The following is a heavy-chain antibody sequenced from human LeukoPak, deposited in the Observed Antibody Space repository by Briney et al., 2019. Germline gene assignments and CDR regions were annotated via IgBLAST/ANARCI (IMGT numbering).Heavy chain of an antibody. D-gene: IGHD2-2*03. CDR3: AKHGYCSGISCFFDF. V-gene: IGHV3-23*01. CDR1: GFTFSSYA. Sequence: GGSLRLSCAASGFTFSSYAMSWVSQAPGKGLEWVSAISGSGPYTFYTDSVKGRFTISRDSSKNTLYLQMNSLRAEDTALYYCAKHGYCSGISCFFDFWGQGTQVTVSS. CDR2: ISGSGPYT. J-gene: IGHJ4*02.